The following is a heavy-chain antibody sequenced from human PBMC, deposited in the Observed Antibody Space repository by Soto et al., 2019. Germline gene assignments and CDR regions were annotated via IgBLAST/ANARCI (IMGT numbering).Heavy chain of an antibody. J-gene: IGHJ5*02. CDR2: INHSGST. D-gene: IGHD3-10*01. Sequence: QVQLQQWGAGLLKPSETLSLTCAVYGGSFSGYYWSWIRQPPGKGLEWIGEINHSGSTNYNPSLRGRVTRAVATSQDPVSLKLSSVTAADTAVYYCARGFAYYGSGSDYRGTPAYNWFDPWGQGTLVTVSS. CDR3: ARGFAYYGSGSDYRGTPAYNWFDP. CDR1: GGSFSGYY. V-gene: IGHV4-34*01.